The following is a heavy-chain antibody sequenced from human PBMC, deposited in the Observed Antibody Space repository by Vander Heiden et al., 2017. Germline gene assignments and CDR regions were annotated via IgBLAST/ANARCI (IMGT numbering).Heavy chain of an antibody. V-gene: IGHV4-34*01. CDR3: AREGAN. J-gene: IGHJ4*02. CDR2: INHSGST. Sequence: QVQLQQWGAGLLKPSETLSLTCAVYGASFSGYYWSWIRQPPGKGLEWIGEINHSGSTNYNPSLKSRVTISVDTSKNQFSLKLSSGTAADTAVYYCAREGANWGQGTLVTVSS. D-gene: IGHD1-26*01. CDR1: GASFSGYY.